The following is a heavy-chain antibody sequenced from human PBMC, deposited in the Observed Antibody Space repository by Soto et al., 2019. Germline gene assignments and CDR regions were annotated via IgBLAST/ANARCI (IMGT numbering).Heavy chain of an antibody. J-gene: IGHJ4*02. CDR3: AKWYYYDSRPRKYFDY. Sequence: PGGSLRLSCAASGFTFSSYAMSWVRQAPGKGLDWVSAVSGSGGTTYYADSVRGRFTISSDNFKNTVYLQMNSLRVEYTAVYYCAKWYYYDSRPRKYFDYWGQGTLVTVSS. CDR1: GFTFSSYA. CDR2: VSGSGGTT. V-gene: IGHV3-23*01. D-gene: IGHD3-22*01.